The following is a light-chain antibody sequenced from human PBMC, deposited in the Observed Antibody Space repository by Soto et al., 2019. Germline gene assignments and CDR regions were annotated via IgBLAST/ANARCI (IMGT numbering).Light chain of an antibody. CDR1: QSVSSSY. Sequence: EIVLTQSPGTLPLSPGEGATLSCRASQSVSSSYLAWYQQKPGQAPRLLIYGASSRATGIPDRFSGSGSGTDFTLTISRLEPEDFAVYYCQQYGSSPPNTFGGGTKVDIK. J-gene: IGKJ4*01. CDR3: QQYGSSPPNT. V-gene: IGKV3-20*01. CDR2: GAS.